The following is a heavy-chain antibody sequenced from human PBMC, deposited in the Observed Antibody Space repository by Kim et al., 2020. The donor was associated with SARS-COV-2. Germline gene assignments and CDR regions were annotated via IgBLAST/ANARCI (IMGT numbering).Heavy chain of an antibody. V-gene: IGHV4-59*13. J-gene: IGHJ4*02. Sequence: SETLSLTCTVSGGSISTYYWSWIRQPPGKGLEWIGYIYYRGTTNYNPSLKSRLSMSIDTSKNQFSLRLTSVTAADTAVYYCARGKDVTMVRGLLRGYYFDYWGQGALVPVSS. D-gene: IGHD3-10*01. CDR3: ARGKDVTMVRGLLRGYYFDY. CDR1: GGSISTYY. CDR2: IYYRGTT.